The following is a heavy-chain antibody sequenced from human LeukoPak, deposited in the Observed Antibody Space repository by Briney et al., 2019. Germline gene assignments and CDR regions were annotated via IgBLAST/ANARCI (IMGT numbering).Heavy chain of an antibody. CDR2: ISSSTSTI. Sequence: GGSLRLSCAASGCTFSAYSMNWVRQAQGRGLEWDSYISSSTSTIYYADSVKGRFTISRDNAKNSLYLQMNSLRAEDTGVYYCASDSLATTAIDYWGQGTLVTVSS. D-gene: IGHD4-11*01. V-gene: IGHV3-48*01. CDR1: GCTFSAYS. J-gene: IGHJ4*02. CDR3: ASDSLATTAIDY.